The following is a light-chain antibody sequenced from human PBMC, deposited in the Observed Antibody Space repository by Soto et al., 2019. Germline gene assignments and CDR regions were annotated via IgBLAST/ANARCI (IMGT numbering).Light chain of an antibody. CDR1: QDIRKD. J-gene: IGKJ2*01. Sequence: AIQMTNSPSSLSASVGDRVTITCRASQDIRKDLAWYQQKPGKAPQILIYGASTLQTGVASRFSGSGSATDFTLTISSLQPEDSAAYYCLQDYNYPFTFGQGTKVDIK. CDR2: GAS. V-gene: IGKV1-6*01. CDR3: LQDYNYPFT.